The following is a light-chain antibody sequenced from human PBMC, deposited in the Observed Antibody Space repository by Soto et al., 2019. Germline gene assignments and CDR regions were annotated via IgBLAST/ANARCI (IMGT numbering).Light chain of an antibody. Sequence: QSVLTQPPSVSAAPGQKVNISCSGSSSNIGNNYVSWYQQLPGTAPKLLIYDNNKRPSGIPDRFSGSKSGTSATLGITGLQTGDEADYYCGTWDSSLGAVVFGGGTKLTVL. CDR2: DNN. CDR3: GTWDSSLGAVV. CDR1: SSNIGNNY. V-gene: IGLV1-51*01. J-gene: IGLJ2*01.